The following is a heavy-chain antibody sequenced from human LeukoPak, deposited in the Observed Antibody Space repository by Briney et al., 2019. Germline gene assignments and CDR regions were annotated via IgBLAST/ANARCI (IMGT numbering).Heavy chain of an antibody. CDR1: GFTFSAYA. J-gene: IGHJ4*02. Sequence: PGGSLRLSCEASGFTFSAYAMTWVRQAPGKGLEWVSSIGSDGKTHYSESVKGRFAISRDNSKSMVFLQLNSVRAEDTALYYCARDRYSSSLSNFDYWGQGSLVTVSS. D-gene: IGHD6-13*01. CDR2: IGSDGKT. V-gene: IGHV3-23*01. CDR3: ARDRYSSSLSNFDY.